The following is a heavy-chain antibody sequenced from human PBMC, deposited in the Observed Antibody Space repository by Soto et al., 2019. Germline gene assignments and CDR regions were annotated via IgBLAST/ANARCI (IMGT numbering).Heavy chain of an antibody. V-gene: IGHV3-11*05. J-gene: IGHJ4*02. CDR2: ISSSSSYT. CDR1: GFTFSDYY. CDR3: ARGRRYCSSTSCHGNFDY. Sequence: GGSLRLSCAASGFTFSDYYMSWIRQAPGKGLEWVSYISSSSSYTNYADSVKGRFTISRDNAKNSLYLQMNSLRAEDTAVYYCARGRRYCSSTSCHGNFDYWGQGTLVTVSS. D-gene: IGHD2-2*01.